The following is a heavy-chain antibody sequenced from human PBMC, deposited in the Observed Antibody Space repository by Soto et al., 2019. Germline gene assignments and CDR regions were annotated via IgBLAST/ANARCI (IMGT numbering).Heavy chain of an antibody. CDR1: GGTFSSYA. Sequence: SVKVSCKASGGTFSSYAISWVRQAPGQGLEWMGGIIPIFGTANYAQKFQGRVTITADESTSTAYMELGSLRSEDTAVYYCARSDCGGDCYVFDYWGEGALVTVYS. CDR3: ARSDCGGDCYVFDY. D-gene: IGHD2-21*02. J-gene: IGHJ4*02. CDR2: IIPIFGTA. V-gene: IGHV1-69*13.